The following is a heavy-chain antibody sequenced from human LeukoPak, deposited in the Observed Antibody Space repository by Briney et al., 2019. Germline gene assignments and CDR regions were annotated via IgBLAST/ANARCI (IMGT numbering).Heavy chain of an antibody. J-gene: IGHJ3*02. D-gene: IGHD3-22*01. CDR3: ARQAPRDSSGYYLLQFGAFDI. CDR2: INHSGST. Sequence: SETLSLTCAVYGGSFSGYYWSWICQPPGKGLEWIGEINHSGSTNYNPSLKSRVTISVDTSKNQFSLKLSSVTAADTAVYYCARQAPRDSSGYYLLQFGAFDIWGQGTMVTVSS. V-gene: IGHV4-34*01. CDR1: GGSFSGYY.